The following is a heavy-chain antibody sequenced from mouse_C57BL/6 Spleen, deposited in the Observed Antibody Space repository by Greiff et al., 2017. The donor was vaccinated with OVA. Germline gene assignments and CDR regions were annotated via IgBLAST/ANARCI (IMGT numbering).Heavy chain of an antibody. J-gene: IGHJ3*01. Sequence: QVQLKESGPELVKPGASVKLSCKASGYTFTSYDINWVKQRPGQGLEWIGWIYPRDGSTKYNEKFKGKATLTVDTSSSTAYMELHSLTSEDSAVYFCAREGDSSGYLAWFAYWGQGTLVTVSA. V-gene: IGHV1-85*01. CDR3: AREGDSSGYLAWFAY. CDR1: GYTFTSYD. CDR2: IYPRDGST. D-gene: IGHD3-2*02.